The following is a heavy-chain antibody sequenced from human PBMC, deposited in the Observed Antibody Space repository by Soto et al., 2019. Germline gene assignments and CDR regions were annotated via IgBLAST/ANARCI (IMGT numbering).Heavy chain of an antibody. CDR1: GDTITSFS. CDR3: EGESGENWSYEAY. V-gene: IGHV4-4*07. J-gene: IGHJ4*02. D-gene: IGHD1-7*01. Sequence: PSETLSLTCTVSGDTITSFSWNWIRQSAGKGLEWIGRISTTGNTHYNPSLESRVTMSLDTSKNQFSLKLTSVTAADTAVYYCEGESGENWSYEAYCGQRTLVTVSS. CDR2: ISTTGNT.